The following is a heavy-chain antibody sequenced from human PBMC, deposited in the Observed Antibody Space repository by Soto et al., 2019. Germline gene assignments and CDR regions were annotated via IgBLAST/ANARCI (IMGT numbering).Heavy chain of an antibody. J-gene: IGHJ3*02. D-gene: IGHD6-19*01. CDR1: GGSFSGYY. V-gene: IGHV4-34*01. Sequence: PSETLSLTCAVYGGSFSGYYWSWIRQPPGKGLEWIGEINHSGSTNYNPSLKSRVTISVDTSKNQFSLKLSSVTAADTAVYYCVRSWSPAVTDTDAFDIWGQGTMVTVSS. CDR2: INHSGST. CDR3: VRSWSPAVTDTDAFDI.